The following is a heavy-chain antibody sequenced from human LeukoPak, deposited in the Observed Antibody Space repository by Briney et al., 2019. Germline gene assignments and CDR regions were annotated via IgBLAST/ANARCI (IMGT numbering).Heavy chain of an antibody. CDR1: GFSFSTYA. Sequence: PGGSLRLSCAASGFSFSTYAMHWVRQAPGKGLEWASAISGSGDKTYYADSVKGRFTISRDNSKNTLFLQMNSLRAEDTAVYYCATSLRGALIVVPDYWGQGTLVTVSS. J-gene: IGHJ4*02. CDR2: ISGSGDKT. D-gene: IGHD2-2*01. CDR3: ATSLRGALIVVPDY. V-gene: IGHV3-23*01.